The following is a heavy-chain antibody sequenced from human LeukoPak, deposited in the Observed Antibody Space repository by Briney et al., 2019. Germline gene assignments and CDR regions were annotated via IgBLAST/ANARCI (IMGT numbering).Heavy chain of an antibody. D-gene: IGHD3-10*01. J-gene: IGHJ6*02. CDR1: GFTFSSYW. CDR3: ARLYGSGRDYYYYGVDV. CDR2: ISSSGSTM. V-gene: IGHV3-48*04. Sequence: GGSLRLSCAASGFTFSSYWMSWVRQAPGKGLEWVSYISSSGSTMYYTDSVKGRFTISRDNTKNSLYLQMNSLRAEDTAVYYCARLYGSGRDYYYYGVDVWGQGTTVTVSS.